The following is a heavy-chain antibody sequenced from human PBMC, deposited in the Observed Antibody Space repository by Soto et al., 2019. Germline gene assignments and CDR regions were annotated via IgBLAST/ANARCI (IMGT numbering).Heavy chain of an antibody. D-gene: IGHD6-19*01. Sequence: ASGPTLVNPTQTLTLTCTFSGFSLSTSGMCVSWIRKPPGKALEWLALIDWDDDKYYSTSLKTRLTISKDTSKNQVVLTMTNMDPVDTATYYCARDVRGNSSGWYFNQIYCYYGMDVWGQGTTVTVSS. V-gene: IGHV2-70*01. CDR3: ARDVRGNSSGWYFNQIYCYYGMDV. J-gene: IGHJ6*02. CDR1: GFSLSTSGMC. CDR2: IDWDDDK.